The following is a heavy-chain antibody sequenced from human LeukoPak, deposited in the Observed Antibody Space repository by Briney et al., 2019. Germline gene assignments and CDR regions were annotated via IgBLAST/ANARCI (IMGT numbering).Heavy chain of an antibody. Sequence: PSQTLSLTCTVSGGSISSGDYYWSWIRQHPGKGLEWIGYIYYSGSTYYNPSLKSRVNISVDPSKNQFSLRLNSVTAADTAVYYCARAALYGSGSVLNYWGQGTLVTASS. V-gene: IGHV4-31*02. D-gene: IGHD3-10*01. J-gene: IGHJ4*02. CDR1: GGSISSGDYY. CDR3: ARAALYGSGSVLNY. CDR2: IYYSGST.